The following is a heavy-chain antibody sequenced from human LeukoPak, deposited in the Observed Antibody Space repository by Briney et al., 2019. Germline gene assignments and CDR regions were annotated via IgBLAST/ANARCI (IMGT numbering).Heavy chain of an antibody. CDR2: IYSGGST. CDR1: GFTVSSNY. Sequence: GGSLRLSCAASGFTVSSNYMSWVRQAPGKGLEWVSVIYSGGSTYYADSVKGRFTISRDNSKNTLYLQMNSLRAEDTAVCYCAKDDSVSCGGDCYQDYWGQGTLVTVSS. J-gene: IGHJ4*02. CDR3: AKDDSVSCGGDCYQDY. D-gene: IGHD2-21*02. V-gene: IGHV3-53*05.